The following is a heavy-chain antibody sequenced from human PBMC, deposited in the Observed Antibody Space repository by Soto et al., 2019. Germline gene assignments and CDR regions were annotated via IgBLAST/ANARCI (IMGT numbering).Heavy chain of an antibody. CDR2: IIPILGIA. CDR1: GGTFSSYT. Sequence: SVKVSCKASGGTFSSYTISWVRQAPGQGLEWMGRIIPILGIANYAQKFQGSVTITADKSTSTAYMELSSLRSEDTAVYYCARDLGYSSSWYPSGGFWFDPWGQGTLVTVSS. CDR3: ARDLGYSSSWYPSGGFWFDP. D-gene: IGHD6-13*01. J-gene: IGHJ5*02. V-gene: IGHV1-69*04.